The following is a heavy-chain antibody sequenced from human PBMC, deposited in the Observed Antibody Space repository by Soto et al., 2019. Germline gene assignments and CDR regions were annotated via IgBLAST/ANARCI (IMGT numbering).Heavy chain of an antibody. D-gene: IGHD3-16*01. CDR2: ISYDGSNK. CDR1: GFTFSSYG. V-gene: IGHV3-30*18. J-gene: IGHJ6*02. CDR3: ANGGDGYNNYYYYGMDV. Sequence: LRLSCAASGFTFSSYGMHWVRQAPGKGLEWVAVISYDGSNKYYADSVKGRFTISRDNSKNTLYLQMNSLRAEDTAVYYCANGGDGYNNYYYYGMDVWGQGTTVTVSS.